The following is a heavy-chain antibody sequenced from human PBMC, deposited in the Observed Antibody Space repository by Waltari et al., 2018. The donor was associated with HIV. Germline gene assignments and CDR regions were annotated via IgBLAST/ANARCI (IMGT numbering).Heavy chain of an antibody. CDR3: ARDAYYDFWRGALFPRTDWFDP. CDR1: GDSITSGYY. D-gene: IGHD3-3*01. V-gene: IGHV4-38-2*02. CDR2: IYQSGSA. Sequence: QVQLQESGPGLLRPSETLSLTCSVSGDSITSGYYWGWIRQSPTKGLEWIGSIYQSGSARFNPSLKTRVSMSISTSTNQFSLKLTSVTAADTAIYYCARDAYYDFWRGALFPRTDWFDPWGQGALVSVSS. J-gene: IGHJ5*02.